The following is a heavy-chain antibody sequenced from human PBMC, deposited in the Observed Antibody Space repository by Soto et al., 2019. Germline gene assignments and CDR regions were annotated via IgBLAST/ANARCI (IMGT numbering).Heavy chain of an antibody. CDR2: INHSGRT. J-gene: IGHJ4*02. CDR1: GGSFSGYY. V-gene: IGHV4-34*01. CDR3: ARSPMGLLFRYYFDY. Sequence: QVQLQQWGAGLLKPSETLSLTCAVYGGSFSGYYWSWIRQPPGKGLEWIGQINHSGRTNYNPSLKSRVTISVDTSKNQFSLKLNSVTAADKAVYYCARSPMGLLFRYYFDYWGQGTLVTVSS. D-gene: IGHD2-21*02.